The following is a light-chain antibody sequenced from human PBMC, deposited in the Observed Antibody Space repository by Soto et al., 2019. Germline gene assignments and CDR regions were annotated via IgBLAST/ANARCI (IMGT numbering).Light chain of an antibody. Sequence: DIVMTQSPDSLAVSLGERATINCKSSQSVLYSSHNKDYLAWYQQKPGQPPRLLIYWASTRESGVPDRFSGSGSGTDFTLTIGRLQAEDVAVYYCQQYYSIPYTFGKGTKLEIK. J-gene: IGKJ2*01. CDR2: WAS. V-gene: IGKV4-1*01. CDR3: QQYYSIPYT. CDR1: QSVLYSSHNKDY.